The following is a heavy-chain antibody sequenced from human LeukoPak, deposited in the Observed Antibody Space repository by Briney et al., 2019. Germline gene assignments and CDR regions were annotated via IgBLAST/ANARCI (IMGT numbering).Heavy chain of an antibody. CDR2: IYTSGST. CDR1: GGSISSYY. CDR3: ARGGLLWFGELLSHTNWFDP. D-gene: IGHD3-10*01. Sequence: SETLSLTCTVSGGSISSYYWSWIRQPAGKGLEWIGRIYTSGSTNYNPSLKSRVTMSVDTSKNQFSLKLSSVTAADTAVYYCARGGLLWFGELLSHTNWFDPWGQGTLVTVSS. V-gene: IGHV4-4*07. J-gene: IGHJ5*02.